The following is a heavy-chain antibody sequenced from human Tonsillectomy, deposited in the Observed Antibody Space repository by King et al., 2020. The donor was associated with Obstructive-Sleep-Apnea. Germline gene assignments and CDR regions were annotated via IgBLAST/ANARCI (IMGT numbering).Heavy chain of an antibody. V-gene: IGHV3-7*03. D-gene: IGHD5-18*01. CDR3: AREYSPECFDY. Sequence: VQLVESGGNLVQPGGSLRLSCAASGFTFSNYWMTWVRQAPGKGLEWVANIKLDGSEKYYVDSVKGRFTISRDNAKNSLYLQMNSLRVEDTAVYYCAREYSPECFDYWGQGTLVTVSS. CDR2: IKLDGSEK. J-gene: IGHJ4*02. CDR1: GFTFSNYW.